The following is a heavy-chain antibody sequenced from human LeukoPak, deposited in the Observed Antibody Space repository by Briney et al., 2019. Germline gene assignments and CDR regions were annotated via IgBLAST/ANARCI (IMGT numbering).Heavy chain of an antibody. V-gene: IGHV3-7*01. CDR2: IKQDGSEK. J-gene: IGHJ4*01. CDR3: ARDVYSSSSYYLDY. D-gene: IGHD6-6*01. Sequence: GSLRLSCAASGFTFSSYWMSWVRQAPGKGLEWVANIKQDGSEKYYVDSVKGRFTISRDNAKNSLYLQMNSLRAEDTAVYYCARDVYSSSSYYLDYWGHGTLVTVSS. CDR1: GFTFSSYW.